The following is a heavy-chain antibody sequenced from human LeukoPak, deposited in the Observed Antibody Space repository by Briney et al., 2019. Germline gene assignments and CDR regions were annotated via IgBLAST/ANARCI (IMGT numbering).Heavy chain of an antibody. CDR1: GGSFSGYY. CDR3: ARFRSSGYPY. V-gene: IGHV4-34*01. Sequence: PSETLSLTCAVYGGSFSGYYWSWIRQPPGKGLEWIGEINHSGSTNYNPSLKSRVTISVDTSKNQFSLKLSSVTAADTAVYYCARFRSSGYPYWGQGTLVTVSS. CDR2: INHSGST. J-gene: IGHJ4*02. D-gene: IGHD3-22*01.